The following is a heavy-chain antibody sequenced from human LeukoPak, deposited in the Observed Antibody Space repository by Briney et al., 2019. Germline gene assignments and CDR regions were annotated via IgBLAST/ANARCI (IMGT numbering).Heavy chain of an antibody. J-gene: IGHJ3*02. CDR2: INHSGST. CDR1: GGSFSGYY. D-gene: IGHD1-14*01. Sequence: PSETLSLTCAVYGGSFSGYYWSWIRQPPGKGLEWIGEINHSGSTNYNPSLKSRVTISVDTSKNQFSLKLSSVTAADTAVYYCARGPPKTNRGAFDIWGKGTMVTVSS. V-gene: IGHV4-34*01. CDR3: ARGPPKTNRGAFDI.